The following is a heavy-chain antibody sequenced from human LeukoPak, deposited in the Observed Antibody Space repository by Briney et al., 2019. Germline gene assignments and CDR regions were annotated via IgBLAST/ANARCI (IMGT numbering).Heavy chain of an antibody. CDR3: ARVRRFLNGGVAGIDY. CDR2: INTNTGNP. J-gene: IGHJ4*02. Sequence: ASVKVSCKASGYTFTTFALIWVRQAAGQGLEWMGWINTNTGNPTYAQAFTGRFVFSLDTSVSTSYLQISSLKAEDTAVYYCARVRRFLNGGVAGIDYWGQGSLVTVSS. V-gene: IGHV7-4-1*02. CDR1: GYTFTTFA. D-gene: IGHD3-3*01.